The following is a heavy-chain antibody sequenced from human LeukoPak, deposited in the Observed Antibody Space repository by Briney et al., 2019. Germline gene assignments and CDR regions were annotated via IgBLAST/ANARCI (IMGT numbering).Heavy chain of an antibody. CDR3: SRESGAFCPFGY. J-gene: IGHJ4*02. V-gene: IGHV4-61*01. Sequence: PSETLSLTCTVSGGSVSSGSYYWSWIRQPPGKGLEWIGYIYYSGSTNYNPSLKSRVTISVDTSKNQFSLKLSSVTAADTAVYYCSRESGAFCPFGYWGQGTLVTVSS. D-gene: IGHD1-26*01. CDR1: GGSVSSGSYY. CDR2: IYYSGST.